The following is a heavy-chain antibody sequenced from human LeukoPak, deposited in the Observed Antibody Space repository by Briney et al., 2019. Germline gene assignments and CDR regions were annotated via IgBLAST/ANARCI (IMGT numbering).Heavy chain of an antibody. CDR3: ARAPKKVRAMVYYFDY. CDR1: GYTFTSYD. J-gene: IGHJ4*02. Sequence: ASVKVSCKASGYTFTSYDINWVRQATGQGLEWMGWMNPNSGNTGYAQKFQGRVTMTRNTSISTAYMELSSLRSEDTAVYYCARAPKKVRAMVYYFDYWGQGTLVTVSS. D-gene: IGHD5-18*01. CDR2: MNPNSGNT. V-gene: IGHV1-8*01.